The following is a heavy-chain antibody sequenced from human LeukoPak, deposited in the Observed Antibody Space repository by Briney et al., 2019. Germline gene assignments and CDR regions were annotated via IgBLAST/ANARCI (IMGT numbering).Heavy chain of an antibody. CDR1: GFTFSAYA. J-gene: IGHJ6*01. Sequence: GGSLRLSCEASGFTFSAYAMTWIRQAPGKGLEWVSSIGSDNKPHYSESVKGRFAISRDNSKSMLFLQLNSERADDTALYYCARDLHYYVARDVWGQGTTVTVSS. D-gene: IGHD3-10*02. CDR2: IGSDNKP. V-gene: IGHV3-23*01. CDR3: ARDLHYYVARDV.